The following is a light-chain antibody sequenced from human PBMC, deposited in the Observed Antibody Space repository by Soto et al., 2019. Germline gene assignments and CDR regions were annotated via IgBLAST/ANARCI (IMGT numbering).Light chain of an antibody. CDR2: AAS. CDR3: QRSYSTLT. CDR1: QSISSY. Sequence: DIQMTQSPSSLSASIGDRVTITCRASQSISSYLNWYQQKPGKAPKLLIYAASSLQSGVPSRFSGSGSGTDFTLTISSLQPEDFATYYCQRSYSTLTFGGGTKVDVK. J-gene: IGKJ4*01. V-gene: IGKV1-39*01.